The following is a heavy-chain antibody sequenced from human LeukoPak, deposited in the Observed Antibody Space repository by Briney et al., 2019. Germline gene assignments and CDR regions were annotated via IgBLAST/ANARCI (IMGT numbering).Heavy chain of an antibody. J-gene: IGHJ4*02. CDR2: ISWNSGSI. Sequence: PGGSLRLSCAASGFTFDDYAMHWVRHAPGKGLEWVSGISWNSGSIGYADSVKGRFTISRDNAKNSLYLQMNSLRAEDTALYYCAKSRELLAARFDYWGQGTLVTVSS. V-gene: IGHV3-9*01. D-gene: IGHD1-26*01. CDR1: GFTFDDYA. CDR3: AKSRELLAARFDY.